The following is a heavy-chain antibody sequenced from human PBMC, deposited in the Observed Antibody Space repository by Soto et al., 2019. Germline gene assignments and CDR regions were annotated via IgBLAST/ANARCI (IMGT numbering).Heavy chain of an antibody. CDR1: GFTFSSYA. CDR2: ISYDGSNK. V-gene: IGHV3-30-3*01. D-gene: IGHD1-26*01. Sequence: PGGSLRLSCAASGFTFSSYAMHWVRQAPGKGLEWVAVISYDGSNKYYADSVKGRFTISRDNSKNTLYLQMNSLRAEDTAVYYCARDEGGSYSSYYYGMDVWGQGTTVTVSS. J-gene: IGHJ6*02. CDR3: ARDEGGSYSSYYYGMDV.